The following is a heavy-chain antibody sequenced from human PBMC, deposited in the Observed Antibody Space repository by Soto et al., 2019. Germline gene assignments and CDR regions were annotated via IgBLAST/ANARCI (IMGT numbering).Heavy chain of an antibody. CDR3: ARVWCSSTGCYSYYMEV. Sequence: ASVKVSCKASGYTFTSYGISWVRQAPGQGLEWMGWISAYNGNTNYAQKLQGRVTMTTDTSTSTAYMELRSLRSDDTAVYYCARVWCSSTGCYSYYMEVWGQGTTVTVSS. CDR2: ISAYNGNT. V-gene: IGHV1-18*01. CDR1: GYTFTSYG. J-gene: IGHJ6*03. D-gene: IGHD2-2*01.